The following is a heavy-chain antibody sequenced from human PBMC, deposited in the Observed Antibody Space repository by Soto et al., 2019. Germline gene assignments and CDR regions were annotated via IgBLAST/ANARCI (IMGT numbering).Heavy chain of an antibody. V-gene: IGHV3-23*01. CDR3: ASRRFYIAAMGGVDY. J-gene: IGHJ4*02. CDR1: GFTFSGNV. CDR2: ISGNGGTT. Sequence: EVQLLESGGGLVQPGGALRLSCAASGFTFSGNVMSWVRQAPGKGLDWVSSISGNGGTTDYSDSVKGRFTISRDNSKSTLFLDLNSLRFEDTAVYYSASRRFYIAAMGGVDYWGQGTLVTVSS. D-gene: IGHD2-2*01.